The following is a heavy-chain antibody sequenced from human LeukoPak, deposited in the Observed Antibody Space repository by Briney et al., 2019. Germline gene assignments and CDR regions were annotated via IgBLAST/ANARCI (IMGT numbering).Heavy chain of an antibody. D-gene: IGHD6-6*01. Sequence: GGSLRLSCAASGFIVSTNYMSWVRQAPGKGLEWVSVLYSGGTTYYADSVKGRFTISRDNSKNTLYLQMNSLRAEDTAVYYCAKEGSSSSGRWFDPWGQGTLVTVSS. V-gene: IGHV3-53*01. CDR1: GFIVSTNY. J-gene: IGHJ5*02. CDR2: LYSGGTT. CDR3: AKEGSSSSGRWFDP.